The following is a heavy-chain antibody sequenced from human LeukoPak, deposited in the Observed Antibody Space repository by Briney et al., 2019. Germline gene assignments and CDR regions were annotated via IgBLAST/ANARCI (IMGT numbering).Heavy chain of an antibody. Sequence: GGSLRLSCAASGFTVSSNYMSWVRQAPGKGLEWVSVIYSGDSTYYADSVKGRFTISRDNSKNTLYLQMNSLRVEDTAVYYCARDPGYIATWYDYWGQGTLVTVSS. CDR1: GFTVSSNY. D-gene: IGHD6-13*01. J-gene: IGHJ4*02. CDR3: ARDPGYIATWYDY. CDR2: IYSGDST. V-gene: IGHV3-53*01.